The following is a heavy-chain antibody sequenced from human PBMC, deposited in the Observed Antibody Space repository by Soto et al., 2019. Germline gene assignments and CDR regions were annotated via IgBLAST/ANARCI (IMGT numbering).Heavy chain of an antibody. J-gene: IGHJ4*02. D-gene: IGHD3-9*01. Sequence: LRLSCAASGFTFDDYAMHWVRQAPGKGLEWVSGISWNSGSIGYADSVKGRFTISRDNAKNSLYLQMNSLRAEDTALYYCAKAIPPYDILTGYDYWGQGTLVTVSS. CDR3: AKAIPPYDILTGYDY. CDR2: ISWNSGSI. V-gene: IGHV3-9*01. CDR1: GFTFDDYA.